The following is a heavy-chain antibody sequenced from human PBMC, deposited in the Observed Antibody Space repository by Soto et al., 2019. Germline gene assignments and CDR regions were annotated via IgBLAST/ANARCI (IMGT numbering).Heavy chain of an antibody. V-gene: IGHV1-69*12. J-gene: IGHJ6*02. CDR1: GGTFSSYA. Sequence: QVQLVQSGAEVKKPGSSVKVSCKASGGTFSSYAISWVRQAPGQGLEWMGGIIPIFGTANYAQKFQGRVTITADESTSTAYMELSSLRSEDTAVYYCARAETSTVSHSEGGMDVWGQGTTVTVSS. CDR2: IIPIFGTA. D-gene: IGHD4-17*01. CDR3: ARAETSTVSHSEGGMDV.